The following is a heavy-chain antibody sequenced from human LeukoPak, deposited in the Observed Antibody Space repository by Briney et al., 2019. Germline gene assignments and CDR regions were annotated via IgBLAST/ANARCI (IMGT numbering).Heavy chain of an antibody. J-gene: IGHJ5*02. V-gene: IGHV1-2*02. Sequence: ASVKVSCKASGYTFTGYYMHWVRQAPGQGLEWMGWINPNSGGTNYAQKFQGRVTMTRDTSISTAYMELSRLRSDDTAVYYCARGQSGLLRPSTTYATWGQGTLVTVSS. CDR1: GYTFTGYY. CDR3: ARGQSGLLRPSTTYAT. D-gene: IGHD2-8*01. CDR2: INPNSGGT.